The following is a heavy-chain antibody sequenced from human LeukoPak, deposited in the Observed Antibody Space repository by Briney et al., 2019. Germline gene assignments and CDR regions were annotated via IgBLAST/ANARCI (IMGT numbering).Heavy chain of an antibody. Sequence: GGSLRLSCAASGFTFSSYAMHWVRQAPGKGLEYVSAISSNGGSTYYANSVKGRFTISRDNSKNTLYLHMGSLRAEDMAVYYCARGDGRYFDWPTSDYWGQGTLVTVSS. CDR3: ARGDGRYFDWPTSDY. D-gene: IGHD3-9*01. CDR2: ISSNGGST. CDR1: GFTFSSYA. J-gene: IGHJ4*02. V-gene: IGHV3-64*01.